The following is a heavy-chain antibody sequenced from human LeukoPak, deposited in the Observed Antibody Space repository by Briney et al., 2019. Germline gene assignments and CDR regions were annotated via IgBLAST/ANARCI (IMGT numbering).Heavy chain of an antibody. J-gene: IGHJ4*02. CDR3: AKDQTDFWSGYYDS. D-gene: IGHD3-3*01. Sequence: GGSLRLSCAASGFTFSSFGMHWVRQTPGKGLEWVAMISYDGSQKYYADSVKDRFTISRDNSKNTVYLQMSRLRDEDTALFYCAKDQTDFWSGYYDSWGQGTLVTVSS. CDR2: ISYDGSQK. V-gene: IGHV3-30*18. CDR1: GFTFSSFG.